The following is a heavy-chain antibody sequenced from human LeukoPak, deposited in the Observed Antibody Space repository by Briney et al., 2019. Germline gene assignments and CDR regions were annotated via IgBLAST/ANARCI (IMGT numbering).Heavy chain of an antibody. CDR2: IYYSGST. V-gene: IGHV4-59*01. Sequence: PSETLSLTCTVSGGSISSYYWSWIRQPPGKGLEWIGYIYYSGSTNYNPSLKSRVTISVDTSKNQFSLKLSSVTAADTAVYCCARVQWELRDAFDIWGQGTMVTVSS. J-gene: IGHJ3*02. CDR3: ARVQWELRDAFDI. CDR1: GGSISSYY. D-gene: IGHD1-26*01.